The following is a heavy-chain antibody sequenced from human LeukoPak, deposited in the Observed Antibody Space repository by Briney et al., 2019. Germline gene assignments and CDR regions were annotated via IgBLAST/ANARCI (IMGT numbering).Heavy chain of an antibody. V-gene: IGHV3-11*01. CDR2: ISSSGSTI. Sequence: GGSLRLSCAASGFTFSDYYMSWIRQAPGKGLEWVSYISSSGSTIYYADSVKGRFTISRDNAKNSLYLQMNSLRAEDTAVYYCARERRLGYCSGGSCYRNWFDPWGQGTLVTVSS. J-gene: IGHJ5*02. CDR3: ARERRLGYCSGGSCYRNWFDP. D-gene: IGHD2-15*01. CDR1: GFTFSDYY.